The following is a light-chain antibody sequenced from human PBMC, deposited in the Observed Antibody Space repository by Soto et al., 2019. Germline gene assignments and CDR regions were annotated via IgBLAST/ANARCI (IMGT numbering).Light chain of an antibody. Sequence: EIALTQSPATLSLSPGERATLSCRASQSVSSYLAWYQQKPGQAPRLLIYDASNRATGIPARFSGSGSGTDFTLTISSLQPDDFATYYCQQYNSWTFGQGTKVDIK. CDR2: DAS. J-gene: IGKJ1*01. CDR3: QQYNSWT. V-gene: IGKV3-11*01. CDR1: QSVSSY.